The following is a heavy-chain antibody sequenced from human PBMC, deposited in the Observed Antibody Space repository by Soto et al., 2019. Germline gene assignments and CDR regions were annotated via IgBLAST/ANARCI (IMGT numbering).Heavy chain of an antibody. CDR2: IHPGDSDT. CDR3: ARSSHGYAYDY. J-gene: IGHJ4*02. D-gene: IGHD3-16*01. CDR1: GYSFTTYW. V-gene: IGHV5-51*01. Sequence: PGESLKISCKGSGYSFTTYWIGWVRQMPGKGLEWMGLIHPGDSDTRYSPSFQGQVTISADKSISTAYLQWNDLKASDTAMYYCARSSHGYAYDYWGQGTLVTVSS.